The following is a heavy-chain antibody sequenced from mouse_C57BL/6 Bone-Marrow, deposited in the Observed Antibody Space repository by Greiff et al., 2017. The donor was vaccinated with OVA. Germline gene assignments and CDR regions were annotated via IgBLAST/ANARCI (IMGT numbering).Heavy chain of an antibody. CDR2: ISYDGSN. CDR3: AREGYYYGSSYGAMDY. V-gene: IGHV3-6*01. Sequence: EVKLMESGPGLVKPSQSLSLTCSVTGYSITSGYYWNWIRQFPGNKLEWMGYISYDGSNNYNPSLKNRISITRDTSKNQFFLKLNSVTTEDTATYYCAREGYYYGSSYGAMDYWGQGTSVTVSS. CDR1: GYSITSGYY. D-gene: IGHD1-1*01. J-gene: IGHJ4*01.